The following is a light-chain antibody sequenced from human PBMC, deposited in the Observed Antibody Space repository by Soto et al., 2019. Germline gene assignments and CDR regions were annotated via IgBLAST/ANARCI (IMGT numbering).Light chain of an antibody. V-gene: IGKV3-11*01. Sequence: EIVLTQSPATLSLSPGERATLSCRASRGVSSYLAWYQQKPDQAPRLLIYDASNRATGIPARFSGSGSGTDFTLTISSLEPEDFAVYYCQQRGNWPLTFGQGTRLVI. J-gene: IGKJ5*01. CDR2: DAS. CDR1: RGVSSY. CDR3: QQRGNWPLT.